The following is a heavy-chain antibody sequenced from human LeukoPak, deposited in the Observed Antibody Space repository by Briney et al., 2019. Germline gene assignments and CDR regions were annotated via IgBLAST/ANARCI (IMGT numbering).Heavy chain of an antibody. CDR1: GGSISSSSYY. CDR2: IYYSGST. Sequence: KTSETLSLTCTVSGGSISSSSYYWGWIRQPPGKGLEWIGSIYYSGSTYYNPSLKSRVTISVDTSKNQFSLKLSSVTAADTAVYYCARGRGITMIVVVRFAFDIWGQGTMVTVSS. CDR3: ARGRGITMIVVVRFAFDI. J-gene: IGHJ3*02. D-gene: IGHD3-22*01. V-gene: IGHV4-39*07.